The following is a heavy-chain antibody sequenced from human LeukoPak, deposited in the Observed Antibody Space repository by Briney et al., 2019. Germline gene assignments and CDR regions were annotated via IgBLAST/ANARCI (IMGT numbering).Heavy chain of an antibody. CDR2: IWYDGSNI. J-gene: IGHJ4*02. D-gene: IGHD1-26*01. CDR3: VRQQGGKISPFDY. CDR1: GFTFGSYG. V-gene: IGHV3-33*01. Sequence: PGGSLRLSCAASGFTFGSYGMHWVRQAPGKGLEWVAVIWYDGSNIYYADFVEGRFTISRDNSSDTLFLQMNSLRAEDTAIYYCVRQQGGKISPFDYWGQGTRVTVSS.